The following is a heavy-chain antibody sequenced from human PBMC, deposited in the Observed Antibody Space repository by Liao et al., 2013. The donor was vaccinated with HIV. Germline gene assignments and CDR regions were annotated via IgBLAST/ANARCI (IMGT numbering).Heavy chain of an antibody. J-gene: IGHJ4*02. CDR2: IYYSGST. CDR1: GGSISSGGYS. CDR3: ARASGWYPSIDY. V-gene: IGHV4-30-2*01. D-gene: IGHD6-19*01. Sequence: QLQLQESGAGLVKPSQTLSLTCAVSGGSISSGGYSWSWIRQPPGKGLEWIGYIYYSGSTNYNPSVKSRVTISVDTSENQFSLKLTSVTAADTAVYYCARASGWYPSIDYWGQGTLVTVSS.